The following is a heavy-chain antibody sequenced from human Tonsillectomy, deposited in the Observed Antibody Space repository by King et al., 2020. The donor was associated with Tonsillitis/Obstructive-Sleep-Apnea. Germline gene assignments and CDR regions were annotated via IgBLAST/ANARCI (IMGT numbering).Heavy chain of an antibody. Sequence: VQLQQWGAGLLKPSETLSLTCAVYGGSFSGFYWSWIRQSPGKGLEWIGEITHSGSTNYNPSLKSRITISVDTSKNQFSLKLRSVTAADTAVFYCARGHYCSGGSCYSYFDYWGQGTLVTVSS. D-gene: IGHD2-15*01. CDR1: GGSFSGFY. V-gene: IGHV4-34*01. CDR3: ARGHYCSGGSCYSYFDY. CDR2: ITHSGST. J-gene: IGHJ4*02.